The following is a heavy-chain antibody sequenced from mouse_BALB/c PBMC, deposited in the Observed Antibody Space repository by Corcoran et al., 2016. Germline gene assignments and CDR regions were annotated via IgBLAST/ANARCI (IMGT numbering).Heavy chain of an antibody. CDR1: GYTFTHYG. CDR2: INTYPGEP. CDR3: AREGFPAY. J-gene: IGHJ3*01. Sequence: QIQLVQSGPELKKPGETVKISCKASGYTFTHYGENWVKQAPGKGLKWMGWINTYPGEPKYADDFKGRFTFSLETTASSAYLQINNLKNEDTFTELGAREGFPAYGGQGTLVTVSA. V-gene: IGHV9-3-1*01.